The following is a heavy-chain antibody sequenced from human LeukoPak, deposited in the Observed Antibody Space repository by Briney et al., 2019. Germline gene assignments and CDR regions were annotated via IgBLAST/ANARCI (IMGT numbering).Heavy chain of an antibody. CDR1: GGSFSGYY. V-gene: IGHV4-34*01. CDR3: ARVPTNILTGYYIGYFDY. Sequence: SETLSLTCAVYGGSFSGYYWSWIRQPPGKGLEWIGEINHSGSTNYNPSLKSRVTISVDTSKNQFSLKLSSVTAADTAVCYCARVPTNILTGYYIGYFDYWGQGTLVTVSS. D-gene: IGHD3-9*01. J-gene: IGHJ4*02. CDR2: INHSGST.